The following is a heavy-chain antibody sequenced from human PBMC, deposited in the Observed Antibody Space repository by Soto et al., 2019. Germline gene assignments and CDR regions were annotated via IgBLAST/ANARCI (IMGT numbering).Heavy chain of an antibody. V-gene: IGHV1-3*01. Sequence: QVQLVQSGAEVKKPGASVKVSCKASGYTFITYAMHWVRQAPGQRLEWMGWINAGNGNTKYSQKFRGRVSITRDTSASTAYMELSSLRSEDTAVYYCARGIIVGGWYPYYFDYWGQGTLVTVSS. CDR3: ARGIIVGGWYPYYFDY. CDR1: GYTFITYA. D-gene: IGHD6-19*01. CDR2: INAGNGNT. J-gene: IGHJ4*02.